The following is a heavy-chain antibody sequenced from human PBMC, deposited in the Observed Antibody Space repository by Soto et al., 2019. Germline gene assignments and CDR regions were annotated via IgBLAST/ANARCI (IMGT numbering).Heavy chain of an antibody. J-gene: IGHJ4*02. CDR3: ARTIVLMVYATYFDY. D-gene: IGHD2-8*01. Sequence: QVQLVQSGAEVKKPGASVKVSCKASGYTFTSYYMHWVRQAPGQGLEWMGIINPSGGSTSYGQKFQGRVTMTRDTSTSTVYMELSSLRSEDTAVYYCARTIVLMVYATYFDYWGQGTLVTVSS. CDR2: INPSGGST. V-gene: IGHV1-46*03. CDR1: GYTFTSYY.